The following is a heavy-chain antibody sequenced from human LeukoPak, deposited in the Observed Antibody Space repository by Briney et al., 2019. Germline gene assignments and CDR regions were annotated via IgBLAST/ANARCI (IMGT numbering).Heavy chain of an antibody. CDR2: ISAYNGNT. Sequence: GASVKVSCKASGYTFTSYGISWVRQAPGQGLEWMGWISAYNGNTNYAQKLQGRVTMTTDTSTSTAYMELRSLRSDDTAVYYCAREAMVRGVIISPWFDPWGQGTLVTVSS. D-gene: IGHD3-10*01. V-gene: IGHV1-18*01. CDR3: AREAMVRGVIISPWFDP. CDR1: GYTFTSYG. J-gene: IGHJ5*02.